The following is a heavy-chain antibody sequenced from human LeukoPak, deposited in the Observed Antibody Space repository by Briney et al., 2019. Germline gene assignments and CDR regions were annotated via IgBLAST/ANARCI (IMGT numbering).Heavy chain of an antibody. V-gene: IGHV1-3*02. CDR1: GYTFTSYA. D-gene: IGHD2-2*02. J-gene: IGHJ4*02. CDR3: ARAAYYCSSTSCYTTGLDY. CDR2: SNAGNGNT. Sequence: GASVKVSCKASGYTFTSYAMHWVRQAPGQRLEWMGWSNAGNGNTKYSQEFQGRVTITRDTSASTAYMELSSLRSEDMAVYYCARAAYYCSSTSCYTTGLDYWGQGTLVTVSS.